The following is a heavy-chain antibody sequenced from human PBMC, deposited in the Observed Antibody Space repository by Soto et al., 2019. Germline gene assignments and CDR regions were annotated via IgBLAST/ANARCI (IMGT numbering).Heavy chain of an antibody. D-gene: IGHD4-17*01. CDR2: ISAYNGNT. CDR1: GYTFTSYG. V-gene: IGHV1-18*04. CDR3: ARDQRAYGDYVYYYGMDV. J-gene: IGHJ6*02. Sequence: QVQLVQSGAEVKKPGASVKVSCKASGYTFTSYGISWVRQAPGQGLEWMGWISAYNGNTNYAQKLQGRVTMTTDTSPSTAYMELRSLRSDDTAVYYCARDQRAYGDYVYYYGMDVWGQGTTVTVSS.